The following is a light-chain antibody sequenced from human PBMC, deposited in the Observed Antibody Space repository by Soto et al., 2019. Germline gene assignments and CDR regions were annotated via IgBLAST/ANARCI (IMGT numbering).Light chain of an antibody. CDR2: GAS. Sequence: EIVLTQSPGTLSLSSGERATLSCRASQRVRSNYLAWYQQKLGQAPRLLIYGASSRATGIPDRFGGSGSGTDFTLTISRLEPEYFAVYYCQQYASSPLTFGGGTKVEIK. J-gene: IGKJ4*01. CDR1: QRVRSNY. CDR3: QQYASSPLT. V-gene: IGKV3-20*01.